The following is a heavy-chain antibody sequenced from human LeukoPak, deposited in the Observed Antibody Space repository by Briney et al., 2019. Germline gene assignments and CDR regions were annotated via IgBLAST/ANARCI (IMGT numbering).Heavy chain of an antibody. V-gene: IGHV3-53*04. CDR3: ARIGIAQWPNL. D-gene: IGHD6-19*01. Sequence: PGGSLRLSCAASGFTVSSYYMSWLRQAPAKGLEWVSFIYSGGSTYYADSVKPRFTTSRHNSKNPLYLQMNSLIAEDTAVYYCARIGIAQWPNLWGQGTLVTVSS. J-gene: IGHJ4*02. CDR1: GFTVSSYY. CDR2: IYSGGST.